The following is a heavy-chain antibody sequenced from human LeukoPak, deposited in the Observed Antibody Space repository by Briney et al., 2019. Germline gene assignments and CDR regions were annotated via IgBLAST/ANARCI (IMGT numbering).Heavy chain of an antibody. CDR2: IYSGGST. D-gene: IGHD1-26*01. CDR1: GFTVSSNY. J-gene: IGHJ4*02. Sequence: PGGSLRLSCAVSGFTVSSNYMSWVRQAPGKGLEWVSAIYSGGSTYYADSVKGRFTISRDNSKNTLYLQMNSLRAEDTAVYYCARDGSYHNYFDYWGQGTLVTVSS. V-gene: IGHV3-53*01. CDR3: ARDGSYHNYFDY.